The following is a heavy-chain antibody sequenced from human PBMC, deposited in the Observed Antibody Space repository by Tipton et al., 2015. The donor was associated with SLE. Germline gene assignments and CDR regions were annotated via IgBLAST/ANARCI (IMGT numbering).Heavy chain of an antibody. CDR3: ASIDYKGSGSYYDGDY. Sequence: QLVQSGAEVKKPGASVKVSCKASGYTFTSYGFSWVRQAPGQGLEWMGWISAYNGNTNYAQKLQGRVTMTTDTSTSTAYMELRTLRSDDTAGYYCASIDYKGSGSYYDGDYCGEGTLVTVSS. J-gene: IGHJ4*02. V-gene: IGHV1-18*01. CDR1: GYTFTSYG. D-gene: IGHD3-10*01. CDR2: ISAYNGNT.